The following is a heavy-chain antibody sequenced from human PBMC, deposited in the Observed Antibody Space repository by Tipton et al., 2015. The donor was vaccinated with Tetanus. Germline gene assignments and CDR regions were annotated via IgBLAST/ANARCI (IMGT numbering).Heavy chain of an antibody. V-gene: IGHV4-59*01. CDR3: ARDRGGSYFDY. D-gene: IGHD3-16*01. J-gene: IGHJ4*02. CDR2: IFHTGDT. Sequence: GLVKPSETPSLTCTVSGGSIGSNYWSWIRQPPGKGLEWIGYIFHTGDTNTSPALKGRVTVSLDTSKNRFSLNLTSVTAADTAVYFCARDRGGSYFDYWGQGTLVTVSS. CDR1: GGSIGSNY.